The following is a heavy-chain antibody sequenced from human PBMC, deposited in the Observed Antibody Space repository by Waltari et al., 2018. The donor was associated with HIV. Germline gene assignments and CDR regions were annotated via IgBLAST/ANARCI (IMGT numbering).Heavy chain of an antibody. CDR2: INSDGSST. D-gene: IGHD6-13*01. CDR1: GFTFSNYW. J-gene: IGHJ4*02. CDR3: ASLSGSSWSSYY. V-gene: IGHV3-74*01. Sequence: EVQLVESGGGLVQPGGSLRLFCAASGFTFSNYWMHWVRQAPGKGLGGGSRINSDGSSTTYADSVKGRFTISRDNAKNTLYLQMNSLRAEDTAVYYCASLSGSSWSSYYWGQGTLVTVSS.